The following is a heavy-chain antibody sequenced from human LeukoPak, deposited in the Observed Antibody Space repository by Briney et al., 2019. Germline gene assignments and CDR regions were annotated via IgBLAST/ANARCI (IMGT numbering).Heavy chain of an antibody. J-gene: IGHJ6*02. CDR2: ISYDGSNK. D-gene: IGHD1-26*01. Sequence: GRSLRLSCAASGFTFSSYGMHWVRQAPGKGLEWLAVISYDGSNKYYADSVKGRFTISRDNSKNTLYLQMNSLRAEDTAVYYCAKDYGLMGELPTRYYYYGMDVWGQGTTVTVSS. CDR3: AKDYGLMGELPTRYYYYGMDV. V-gene: IGHV3-30*18. CDR1: GFTFSSYG.